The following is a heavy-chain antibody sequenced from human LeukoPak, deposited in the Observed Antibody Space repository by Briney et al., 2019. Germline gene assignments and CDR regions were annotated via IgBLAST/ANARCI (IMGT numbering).Heavy chain of an antibody. Sequence: PGGSLRLSCAASGFTFSNYGMPWVRQAPGKGLEWVAVMWYDGSNKFYADSVKGRFTISRDNSKNTLYLQMNSLRAEDTAVYYCARDSSSYYDSSGHGAFDIWGQGTMVTVSS. CDR2: MWYDGSNK. V-gene: IGHV3-33*01. J-gene: IGHJ3*02. CDR1: GFTFSNYG. CDR3: ARDSSSYYDSSGHGAFDI. D-gene: IGHD3-22*01.